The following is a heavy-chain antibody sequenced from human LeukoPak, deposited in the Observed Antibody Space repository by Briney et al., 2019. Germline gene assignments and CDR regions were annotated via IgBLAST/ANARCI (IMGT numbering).Heavy chain of an antibody. CDR2: IYWNEDK. J-gene: IGHJ5*02. CDR3: AHSENYLGANWFDP. CDR1: GFSLTASGVG. D-gene: IGHD1-7*01. V-gene: IGHV2-5*01. Sequence: SGPTLVNPTQTLTLTCTFSGFSLTASGVGVGWIRQPPGKALEWLAFIYWNEDKRYSPSLKSRLTITTDTSKNQVVLTMTNMDPVDTATYYCAHSENYLGANWFDPWGQGTLVTVSS.